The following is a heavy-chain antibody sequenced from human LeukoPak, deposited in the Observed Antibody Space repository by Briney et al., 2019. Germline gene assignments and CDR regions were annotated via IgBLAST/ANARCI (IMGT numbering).Heavy chain of an antibody. CDR1: GGSISSYY. V-gene: IGHV4-59*01. J-gene: IGHJ4*02. Sequence: KPSETLSLTCTVSGGSISSYYWSWIRQPPGKGLEWIGYIYYSGSTNYNPSLKSRVTISVETSKNEFSLELRSVTAADTAVYYCARVTGYRIEDYFDYWGQGTLVTVSS. D-gene: IGHD6-13*01. CDR2: IYYSGST. CDR3: ARVTGYRIEDYFDY.